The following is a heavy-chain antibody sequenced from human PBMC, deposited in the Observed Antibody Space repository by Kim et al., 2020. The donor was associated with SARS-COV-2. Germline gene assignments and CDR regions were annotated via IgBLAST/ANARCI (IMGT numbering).Heavy chain of an antibody. CDR3: ASWKYGSGSGYYFDY. V-gene: IGHV4-4*02. Sequence: HPSLKSRVTISVDKSKNHFALKLSSVTAADTAVYYCASWKYGSGSGYYFDYWGQGTLVTVSS. D-gene: IGHD3-10*01. J-gene: IGHJ4*02.